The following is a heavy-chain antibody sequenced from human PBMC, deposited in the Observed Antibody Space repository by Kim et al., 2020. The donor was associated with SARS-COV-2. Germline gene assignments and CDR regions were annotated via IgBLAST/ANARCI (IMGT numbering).Heavy chain of an antibody. V-gene: IGHV3-13*01. CDR1: GFTFSSYD. Sequence: GGSLRLSCAASGFTFSSYDMHWVRQATGKGLEWVSAIGTAGDTYYPGSVKGRFTISRENAKNFLYLQMNSLRAGDTAVYYCARALAYYDFWSGYYTSKAKGYYYMDVWGKGTTVTVSS. D-gene: IGHD3-3*01. CDR2: IGTAGDT. J-gene: IGHJ6*03. CDR3: ARALAYYDFWSGYYTSKAKGYYYMDV.